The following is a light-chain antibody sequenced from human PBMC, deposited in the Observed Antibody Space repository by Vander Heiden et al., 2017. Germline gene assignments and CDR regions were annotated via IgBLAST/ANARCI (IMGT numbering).Light chain of an antibody. CDR2: GDT. Sequence: SYELTQPPSVSVSPGQPARITCSGDALPKEYACWYQQKSGQAPALVIYGDTKRPSGIPERFSGSRSGTMATLTISGAQVEDEADYYCYSTDSSGNHRVFGGGTKLTVL. CDR1: ALPKEY. V-gene: IGLV3-10*01. CDR3: YSTDSSGNHRV. J-gene: IGLJ2*01.